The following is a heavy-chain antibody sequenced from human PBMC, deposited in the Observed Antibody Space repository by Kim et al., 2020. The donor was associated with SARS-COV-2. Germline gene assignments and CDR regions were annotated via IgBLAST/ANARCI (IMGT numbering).Heavy chain of an antibody. CDR2: INPNSGGT. CDR3: ARDTLRFLEWLEENYYYGMDV. CDR1: GYTFTGYY. J-gene: IGHJ6*02. V-gene: IGHV1-2*06. Sequence: ASVKVSCKASGYTFTGYYMHWVRQAPGQGLEWMGRINPNSGGTNYAQKFQGRVTMTRDTSISTAYMELSRLRSDDTAMYYCARDTLRFLEWLEENYYYGMDVWGQGTTVTVSS. D-gene: IGHD3-3*01.